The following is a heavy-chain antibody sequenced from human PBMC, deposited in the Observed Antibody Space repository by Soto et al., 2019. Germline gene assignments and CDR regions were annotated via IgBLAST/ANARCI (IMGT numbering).Heavy chain of an antibody. V-gene: IGHV4-61*01. J-gene: IGHJ4*02. CDR1: GDSVSSGRFY. CDR3: ARSGSGSGWL. Sequence: QVQLQESGPGLVKPSETLSLACTVSGDSVSSGRFYWSWIRQPPGKGLEWIGYIYYSGSTKYNPSLRSRVTISVDTSKNQFSLKLTSVTAADTAVYNCARSGSGSGWLGGQGTLVTVSS. D-gene: IGHD6-19*01. CDR2: IYYSGST.